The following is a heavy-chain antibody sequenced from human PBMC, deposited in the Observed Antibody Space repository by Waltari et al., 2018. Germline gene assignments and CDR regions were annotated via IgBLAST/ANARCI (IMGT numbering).Heavy chain of an antibody. CDR3: ARGAAGTDYYYYYMDV. CDR1: GGSISSYY. J-gene: IGHJ6*03. V-gene: IGHV4-4*07. D-gene: IGHD6-13*01. Sequence: QVQLQESGPGLVKPSETLSLTCTVSGGSISSYYWSWIRQPAGKGLEWIGRIYTSGSTNYNPSLKSRVTMSVDTSKNQFSLKLSSVTAADTAVYYCARGAAGTDYYYYYMDVWGKGTTVTISS. CDR2: IYTSGST.